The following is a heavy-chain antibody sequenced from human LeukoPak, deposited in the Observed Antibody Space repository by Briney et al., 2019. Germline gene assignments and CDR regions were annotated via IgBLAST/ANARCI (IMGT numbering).Heavy chain of an antibody. CDR1: GGSISSYY. CDR3: ARDYYGSGKGWFDP. J-gene: IGHJ5*02. Sequence: SETLSLTCTVSGGSISSYYWSWIRQPAGKGLEWIGRIYTSGSTNYNPSLKSRVTMSVDTSKNQFSLKLSSVTAADTAVYYCARDYYGSGKGWFDPWGQGTLVTVSS. CDR2: IYTSGST. D-gene: IGHD3-10*01. V-gene: IGHV4-4*07.